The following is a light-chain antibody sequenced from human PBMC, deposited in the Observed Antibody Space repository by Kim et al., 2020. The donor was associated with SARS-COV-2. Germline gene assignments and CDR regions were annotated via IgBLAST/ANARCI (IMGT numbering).Light chain of an antibody. CDR1: NSEDED. V-gene: IGLV3-21*04. Sequence: ATGQTPRIPRGGTNSEDEDVHWYQQKQGLAHVVVICYDSDRPAGIPERFSGSNSGNTATLTISSVEAGDEADYYCQVWDSTADRWVFGGGTKWTVL. J-gene: IGLJ3*02. CDR2: YDS. CDR3: QVWDSTADRWV.